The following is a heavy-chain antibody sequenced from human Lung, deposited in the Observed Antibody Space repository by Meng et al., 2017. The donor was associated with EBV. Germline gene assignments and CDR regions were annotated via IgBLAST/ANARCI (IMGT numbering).Heavy chain of an antibody. CDR1: GYIFNNYG. D-gene: IGHD1-14*01. J-gene: IGHJ5*02. Sequence: VPLGWSGAEVKKPGDSVKVSCKASGYIFNNYGVSWVRQAPGQGPEWMGWISAYNGNTNYAQNFQGRFTMTTDTSTSTAYMELRSLRSDDTAVYYCARDLPGGTKGTWLDLWGQGTLVTVSS. V-gene: IGHV1-18*01. CDR2: ISAYNGNT. CDR3: ARDLPGGTKGTWLDL.